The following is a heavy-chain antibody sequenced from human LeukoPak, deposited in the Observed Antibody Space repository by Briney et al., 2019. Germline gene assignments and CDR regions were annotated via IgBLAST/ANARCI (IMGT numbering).Heavy chain of an antibody. V-gene: IGHV4-34*01. Sequence: SETLSLTCAVYGGSFSGYYWSWIRQPPGKGLEWIGEINHSGSTNYNPSLKSRVTISVDTSKNQFSLKLSSVTAADTAVYYCAGSYCSSTSCYEGYFDYWGQGTLVAVSS. CDR1: GGSFSGYY. J-gene: IGHJ4*02. CDR3: AGSYCSSTSCYEGYFDY. D-gene: IGHD2-2*01. CDR2: INHSGST.